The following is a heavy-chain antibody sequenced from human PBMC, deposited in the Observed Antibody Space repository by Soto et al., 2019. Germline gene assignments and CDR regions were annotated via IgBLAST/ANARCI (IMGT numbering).Heavy chain of an antibody. CDR1: GFTFSSYS. Sequence: EVQLVESGGGLVKPGGSLRLSCAASGFTFSSYSMNWVRQAPGKGLEWVSSISSSSSYIYYADSVKGRFTISRDNAKNSLYLQMNSRRAEDTAVYYCARAKYYYDSHTGGWFDPWGQGTLVTVSS. CDR3: ARAKYYYDSHTGGWFDP. CDR2: ISSSSSYI. V-gene: IGHV3-21*01. D-gene: IGHD3-22*01. J-gene: IGHJ5*02.